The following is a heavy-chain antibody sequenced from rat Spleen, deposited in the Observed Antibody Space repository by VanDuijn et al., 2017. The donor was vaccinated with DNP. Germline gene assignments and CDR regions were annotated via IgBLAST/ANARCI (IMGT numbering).Heavy chain of an antibody. J-gene: IGHJ2*01. D-gene: IGHD1-12*02. Sequence: QVQLQQSGAEPAKPGSSVKISCKASGNTFTSYYISWIKQTTGQGLECIGYINTGSGGTNYNEKFKGKATLTVDKSSSTAFMQLSSLTPDDSAVYYCARPNYDGSYYYSYYFEYWGQGVMVTVSS. CDR1: GNTFTSYY. V-gene: IGHV1-43*01. CDR2: INTGSGGT. CDR3: ARPNYDGSYYYSYYFEY.